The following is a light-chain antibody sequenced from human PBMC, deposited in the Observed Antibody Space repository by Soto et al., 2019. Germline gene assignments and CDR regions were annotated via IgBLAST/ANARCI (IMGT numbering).Light chain of an antibody. CDR3: QQYGDSPPYT. CDR1: QSVSGSY. J-gene: IGKJ2*01. Sequence: DIVLTQSPGTLSLSPGERATLSCRATQSVSGSYLAWYQQKPGQAPRLLIYGASSRATGIPDRFSGGGSGTDFTLIISRLETEDFAVYYCQQYGDSPPYTFGPGTKLEIQ. V-gene: IGKV3-20*01. CDR2: GAS.